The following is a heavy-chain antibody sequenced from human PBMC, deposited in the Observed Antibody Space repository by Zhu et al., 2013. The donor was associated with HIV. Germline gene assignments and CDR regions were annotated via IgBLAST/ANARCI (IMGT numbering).Heavy chain of an antibody. CDR2: VHCNSGAT. CDR1: GYIFTGYY. D-gene: IGHD5-18*01. CDR3: ATGYSYGYPPDY. Sequence: QVQLVQSGPEVKKSGASVKVSCKPSGYIFTGYYIHWIRQVPRQGLEWLGRVHCNSGATVYAQKFQGRVTLTRDTSTNTVYVQLGNLRLDDTAVYYCATGYSYGYPPDYWGRGTLVTVSS. J-gene: IGHJ4*02. V-gene: IGHV1-2*06.